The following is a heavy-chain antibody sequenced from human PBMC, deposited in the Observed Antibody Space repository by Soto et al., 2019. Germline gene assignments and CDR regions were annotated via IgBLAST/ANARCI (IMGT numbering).Heavy chain of an antibody. V-gene: IGHV1-69*04. CDR2: FIPIVGMA. CDR1: GGTLTSFA. Sequence: QVQLVQSGSEVKKPGSSVKVSCNASGGTLTSFAISWVRQAPGQGLEWVVTFIPIVGMAKYGQSFQGRVTISADQSTNTLFMELRSLSYEDTDMSYCANGHDNYFYYVMDGWGQGTTVTVS. D-gene: IGHD1-1*01. CDR3: ANGHDNYFYYVMDG. J-gene: IGHJ6*02.